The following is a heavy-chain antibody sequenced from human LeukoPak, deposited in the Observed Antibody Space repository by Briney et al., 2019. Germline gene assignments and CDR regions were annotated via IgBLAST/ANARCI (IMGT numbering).Heavy chain of an antibody. Sequence: RASVKVSCKASGGTFSSYAISWVRQAPGQGLEWMGGIIPIFGTANYAQKFQGRVTITADESTSTAYMELSSLRSEDTAVYYCARVRTGLYYYDSSGNYFDYWGQGTLVTVSS. CDR1: GGTFSSYA. V-gene: IGHV1-69*13. D-gene: IGHD3-22*01. CDR3: ARVRTGLYYYDSSGNYFDY. CDR2: IIPIFGTA. J-gene: IGHJ4*02.